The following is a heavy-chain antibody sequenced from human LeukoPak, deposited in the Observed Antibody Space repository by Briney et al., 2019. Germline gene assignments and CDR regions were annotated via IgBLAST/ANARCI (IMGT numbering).Heavy chain of an antibody. Sequence: ASVKVSCKASGDTFSSYAISWVRQAPGQGLEWIGGIIPIFGTANYAQKFQGRVTITADESTSTAYMELSSLRSEDTAVYYCARSTLCTNGVCPKGRNFDYWGQGTLVTVSS. CDR1: GDTFSSYA. J-gene: IGHJ4*02. D-gene: IGHD2-8*01. CDR3: ARSTLCTNGVCPKGRNFDY. V-gene: IGHV1-69*13. CDR2: IIPIFGTA.